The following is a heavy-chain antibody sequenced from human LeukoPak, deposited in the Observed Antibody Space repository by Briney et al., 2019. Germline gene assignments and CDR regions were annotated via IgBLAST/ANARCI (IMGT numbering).Heavy chain of an antibody. CDR2: IKQDGSEK. V-gene: IGHV3-7*01. D-gene: IGHD3-22*01. CDR1: GFTFSRYW. Sequence: GGSLRLSCAASGFTFSRYWMSWVRQAPGKGLEWVANIKQDGSEKNFVDSVKGRFTISRDNSKNTLYLQMNSLRAEDTAVYYCAKINYYDSSGYDYWGQGTLVTVSS. J-gene: IGHJ4*02. CDR3: AKINYYDSSGYDY.